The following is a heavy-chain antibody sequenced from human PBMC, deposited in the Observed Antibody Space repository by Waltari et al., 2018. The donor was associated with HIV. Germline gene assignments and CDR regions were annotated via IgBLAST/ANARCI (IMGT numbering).Heavy chain of an antibody. CDR2: ISNDGSNT. V-gene: IGHV3-30-3*01. D-gene: IGHD2-2*01. J-gene: IGHJ4*02. CDR3: ARDYCSSTSCLFDY. CDR1: GSTYSSYL. Sequence: QVQLVESGGGVVQPGRPLRLPCAPSGSTYSSYLMPWFIPTPGKGLECVAFISNDGSNTYYADSVKGRFTISRDNSKSTLYLQMNSLRAEDTAIYYCARDYCSSTSCLFDYWGQGTLVTVSS.